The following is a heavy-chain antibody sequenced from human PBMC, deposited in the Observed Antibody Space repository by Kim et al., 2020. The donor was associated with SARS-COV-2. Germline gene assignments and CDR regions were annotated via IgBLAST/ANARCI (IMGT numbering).Heavy chain of an antibody. CDR2: MNPNSGNT. CDR1: GYTFTSYD. J-gene: IGHJ4*02. CDR3: ARWGRYDYGVDY. Sequence: ASVKVSCKASGYTFTSYDINWVRQATGQGLEWMGWMNPNSGNTGYAQKFQGRVTMTRNTSISTAYMELSSLRSEDTAVYYCARWGRYDYGVDYWGQGTLVTVSS. V-gene: IGHV1-8*01. D-gene: IGHD4-17*01.